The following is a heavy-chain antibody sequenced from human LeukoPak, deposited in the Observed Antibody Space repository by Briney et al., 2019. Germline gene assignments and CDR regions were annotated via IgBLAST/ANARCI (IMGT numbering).Heavy chain of an antibody. CDR1: GFTVSSNY. Sequence: GGSLRLSCAASGFTVSSNYMNWVRQGPGKGLEWLSYISNSGSTIYYADSVKGRFAISRDNAKNSLYLQMNSLRAEDTATYYCVRLPTVTTMGYWGQGTLVTVSS. D-gene: IGHD4-17*01. CDR3: VRLPTVTTMGY. CDR2: ISNSGSTI. J-gene: IGHJ4*02. V-gene: IGHV3-48*03.